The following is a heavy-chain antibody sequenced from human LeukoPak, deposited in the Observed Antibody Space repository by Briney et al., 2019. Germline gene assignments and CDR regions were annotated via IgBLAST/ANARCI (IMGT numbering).Heavy chain of an antibody. CDR1: GGSISSGDYY. CDR3: ARGFRYCSSTSCFTDGFDP. Sequence: SQTLSPTCTVSGGSISSGDYYWSWIRQPPGKGLEWIGYIYYSGSTYYNPSLKSRVTISVDTSKNQFSLKLSSVTAADTAVYYCARGFRYCSSTSCFTDGFDPWGQGTLVTVSS. V-gene: IGHV4-30-4*01. CDR2: IYYSGST. D-gene: IGHD2-2*02. J-gene: IGHJ5*02.